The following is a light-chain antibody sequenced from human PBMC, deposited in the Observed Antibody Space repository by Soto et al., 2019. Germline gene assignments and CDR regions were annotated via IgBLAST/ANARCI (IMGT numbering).Light chain of an antibody. V-gene: IGKV3-20*01. CDR3: QQYGSSPWT. CDR2: GAS. CDR1: QSVSRY. J-gene: IGKJ1*01. Sequence: EIVLTQSPGTLSLSPGERATLSCRASQSVSRYLAWYQQKPGQAPRLLIYGASSRATGIPDRFSGSVSGTDFTLTICRLEPEDFAVYYCQQYGSSPWTFGQGTKVEIK.